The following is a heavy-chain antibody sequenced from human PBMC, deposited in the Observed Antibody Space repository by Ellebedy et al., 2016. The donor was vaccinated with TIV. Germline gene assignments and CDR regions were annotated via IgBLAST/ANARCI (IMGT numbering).Heavy chain of an antibody. J-gene: IGHJ4*02. CDR2: INHSGST. Sequence: SETLSLTXAVYGGSFSGYYWSWIRQPPGKGLEWIGEINHSGSTNYNPSLKSRVTISVDTSKNQFSLKLSSVTAADTAVYYCAREREGRITIFGVVRGYFDYWGQGTLVTVSS. V-gene: IGHV4-34*01. D-gene: IGHD3-3*01. CDR3: AREREGRITIFGVVRGYFDY. CDR1: GGSFSGYY.